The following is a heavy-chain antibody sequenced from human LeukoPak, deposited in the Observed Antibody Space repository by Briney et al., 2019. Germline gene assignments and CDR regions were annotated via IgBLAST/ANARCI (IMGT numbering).Heavy chain of an antibody. D-gene: IGHD3-22*01. CDR2: IYYSGST. Sequence: PSETLSLTCTVSGGSISSYYWSWIRQPPGKGLEWIGYIYYSGSTNYNPSLKSRVTISVDTSKNQFSLKLSSVTAADTAVYYCARVYDSSGYYYAMDVWGKGTTVTISS. J-gene: IGHJ6*04. CDR1: GGSISSYY. CDR3: ARVYDSSGYYYAMDV. V-gene: IGHV4-59*01.